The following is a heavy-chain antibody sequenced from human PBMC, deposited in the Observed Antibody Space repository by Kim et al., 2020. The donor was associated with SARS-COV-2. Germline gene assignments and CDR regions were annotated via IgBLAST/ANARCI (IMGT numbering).Heavy chain of an antibody. V-gene: IGHV4-39*01. J-gene: IGHJ4*02. CDR3: ASVTVGYYFAY. CDR1: GGSISSSTYY. CDR2: IYYSGST. D-gene: IGHD3-10*01. Sequence: SETLSLTCAVSGGSISSSTYYWSWIRQPPGKGLEWIGSIYYSGSTYYNPSLKSRVTMFVDTSKNQFSLKVSSVTAADTAVYYCASVTVGYYFAYWGQGTLVTVSS.